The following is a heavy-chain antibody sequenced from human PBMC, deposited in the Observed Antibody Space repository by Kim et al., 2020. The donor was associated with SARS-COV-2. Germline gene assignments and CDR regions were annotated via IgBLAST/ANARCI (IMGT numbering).Heavy chain of an antibody. CDR2: IIPIFGTA. J-gene: IGHJ6*02. V-gene: IGHV1-69*13. CDR1: GGTFSSYA. CDR3: ARAAYSSSSGEHYYGMDV. D-gene: IGHD6-6*01. Sequence: SVKVSCKASGGTFSSYAISWVRQAPGQGLEWMGGIIPIFGTANYAQKFQGRVTITADESTSTAYMELSSLRSEDTAVYYCARAAYSSSSGEHYYGMDVWGQGTTVTVS.